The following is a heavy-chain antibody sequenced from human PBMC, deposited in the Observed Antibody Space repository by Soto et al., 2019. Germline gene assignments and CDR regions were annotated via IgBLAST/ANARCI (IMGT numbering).Heavy chain of an antibody. D-gene: IGHD2-8*01. J-gene: IGHJ4*02. CDR1: GYDLTTYG. CDR3: ARGMYGDY. CDR2: ISAHNGNT. Sequence: QVHLVQSGAEVKKAGASVKVSCKGSGYDLTTYGITWVRQAPGQGLEWMAWISAHNGNTDYAQKLQGRVTVTRDTSTSTAYMELRSLRSDDTAVYYCARGMYGDYWGQGAVVTVSS. V-gene: IGHV1-18*01.